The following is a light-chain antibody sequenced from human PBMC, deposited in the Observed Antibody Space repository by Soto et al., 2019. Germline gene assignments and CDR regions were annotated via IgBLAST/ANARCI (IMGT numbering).Light chain of an antibody. CDR1: SSDVGGYNY. V-gene: IGLV2-14*01. J-gene: IGLJ2*01. Sequence: QSALTQPASVSGSPGQSITISCTGTSSDVGGYNYVSWYQQHPGQVPKLMIYEVSNRPSGVSNRFSGSKSGNTASLTISGLQAEDEADYYCGSYASSSTLGVVFGGGTKLTVL. CDR3: GSYASSSTLGVV. CDR2: EVS.